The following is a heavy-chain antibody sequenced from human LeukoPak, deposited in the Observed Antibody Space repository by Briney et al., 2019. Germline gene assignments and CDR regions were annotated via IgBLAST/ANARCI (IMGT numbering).Heavy chain of an antibody. CDR3: YYDSSGYLNWFDP. D-gene: IGHD3-22*01. V-gene: IGHV3-21*01. CDR2: ISSRSSYI. Sequence: LGGSLRLSCAASGFTFSSYSMNWVRQAPGKGLEWVSSISSRSSYIYYADLVKGRFTISRDNAKNSLYLQMNSLRAEDTAVYYRYYDSSGYLNWFDPWGQGTLVTVSS. CDR1: GFTFSSYS. J-gene: IGHJ5*02.